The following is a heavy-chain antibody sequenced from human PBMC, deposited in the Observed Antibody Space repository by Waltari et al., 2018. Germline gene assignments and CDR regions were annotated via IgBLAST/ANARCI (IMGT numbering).Heavy chain of an antibody. V-gene: IGHV4-34*01. CDR1: GGSFSGYY. D-gene: IGHD3-22*01. CDR2: INHSGST. CDR3: ARAQTYYYDSSGYYHY. J-gene: IGHJ4*02. Sequence: QVQLQQWGAGLLKPSETLSLTCAVYGGSFSGYYWSWIRQPPGKGLEWIGEINHSGSTNYNPSRKSRVTISVDTSKNQFSLKLSSVTAADTAVYYCARAQTYYYDSSGYYHYWGQGTLVTVSS.